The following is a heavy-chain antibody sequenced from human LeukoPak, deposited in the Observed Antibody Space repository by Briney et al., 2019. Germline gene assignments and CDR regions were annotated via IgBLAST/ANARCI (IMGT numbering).Heavy chain of an antibody. V-gene: IGHV3-48*02. D-gene: IGHD6-19*01. CDR2: IGPTSDIV. J-gene: IGHJ4*02. CDR1: GFTFSAYS. Sequence: GESLRLSCAASGFTFSAYSMSWVRQAPGKGLEWVSFIGPTSDIVFYADSVKGRFTISRDNAKNSLYLQVNSLRDEDTAVYYCARVRSGWYDDYWGQGTLVTVSS. CDR3: ARVRSGWYDDY.